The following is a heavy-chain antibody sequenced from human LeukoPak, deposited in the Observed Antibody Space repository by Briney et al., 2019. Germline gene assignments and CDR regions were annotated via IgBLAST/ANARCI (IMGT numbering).Heavy chain of an antibody. D-gene: IGHD3-16*02. Sequence: ASVKVSCKASGYTFTGYYMHWVRQAPGQGLEWMGLINPNSGGTNYAKKFQGRLTMTRDTSISTAFLELNRPKTDDTAAVYCSRDEYDYVWVSYRPYYGMYVWGQGATVTVSS. CDR2: INPNSGGT. V-gene: IGHV1-2*02. CDR1: GYTFTGYY. CDR3: SRDEYDYVWVSYRPYYGMYV. J-gene: IGHJ6*01.